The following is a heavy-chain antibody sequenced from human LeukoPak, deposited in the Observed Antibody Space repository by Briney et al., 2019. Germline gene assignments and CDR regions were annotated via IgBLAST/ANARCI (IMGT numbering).Heavy chain of an antibody. D-gene: IGHD1-26*01. CDR3: ARAFPGRSPNTIYYYYYYMDV. J-gene: IGHJ6*03. CDR1: GGSISSSSYY. V-gene: IGHV4-39*07. Sequence: SETLSLTCTVSGGSISSSSYYWGWIRQPPGKGLEWIGSIYYSGSTYYNPSLKSRVTISVGTSKNQFSLKLSSVTAADTAVYYCARAFPGRSPNTIYYYYYYMDVWGKGTTVTVSS. CDR2: IYYSGST.